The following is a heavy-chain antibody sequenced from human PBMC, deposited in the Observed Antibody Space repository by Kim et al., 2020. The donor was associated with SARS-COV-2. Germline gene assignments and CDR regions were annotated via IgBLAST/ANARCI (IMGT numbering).Heavy chain of an antibody. Sequence: SETLSLTCTVSGGSISSYYWSWIRQPPGKGLEWIGYIYYSGSTNYNPSLKSRVTISVDTSKNQFSLKLSSVTAADTAVYYCARAPDSSDFDYWGQGTLVTVSS. J-gene: IGHJ4*02. CDR2: IYYSGST. CDR1: GGSISSYY. CDR3: ARAPDSSDFDY. D-gene: IGHD3-22*01. V-gene: IGHV4-59*13.